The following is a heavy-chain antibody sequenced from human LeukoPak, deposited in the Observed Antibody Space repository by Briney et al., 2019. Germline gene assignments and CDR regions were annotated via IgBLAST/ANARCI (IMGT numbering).Heavy chain of an antibody. J-gene: IGHJ4*02. CDR2: NYNSGST. Sequence: SETLSLTCTVSGYSISSGYYWAWIRRPPGEGLEWRGSNYNSGSTYYNPSLKSRVTISVDTSKNQFSLKLSSVTAADTAVYYCASTDRITIFGVVSDWGQGTLVTVSS. CDR3: ASTDRITIFGVVSD. D-gene: IGHD3-3*01. CDR1: GYSISSGYY. V-gene: IGHV4-38-2*02.